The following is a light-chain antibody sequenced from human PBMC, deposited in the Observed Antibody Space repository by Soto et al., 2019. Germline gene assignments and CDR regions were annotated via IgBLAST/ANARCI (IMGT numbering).Light chain of an antibody. CDR2: DAS. CDR1: QSVSSY. CDR3: QQYNYWPPPIT. J-gene: IGKJ5*01. Sequence: IVFTKSPATLSLSPGEISTLSFRTSQSVSSYLAWYQQKPGQAPRLLIYDASNRATGIPARFSGSGSGTDFTLTISSLQSEAFALYYCQQYNYWPPPITFGQGTRLEIK. V-gene: IGKV3-11*01.